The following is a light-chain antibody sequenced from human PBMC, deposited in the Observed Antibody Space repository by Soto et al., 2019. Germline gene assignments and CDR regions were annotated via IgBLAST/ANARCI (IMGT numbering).Light chain of an antibody. CDR3: QQLNYYPLT. J-gene: IGKJ1*01. V-gene: IGKV1-9*01. CDR2: DAS. CDR1: QHIASY. Sequence: DIQLTQSPSFLSASVGDRVIITCRANQHIASYLAWYQQKPGKGPKLLIYDASTLQSGVPSRFSGSGSGTEFSLSISSLHPEDFATYYYQQLNYYPLTFGQGTKVEIK.